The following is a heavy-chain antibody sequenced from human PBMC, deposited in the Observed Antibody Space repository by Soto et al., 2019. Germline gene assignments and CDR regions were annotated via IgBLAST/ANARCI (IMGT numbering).Heavy chain of an antibody. Sequence: QVQLVESGGGVVQPGRSLRLSCAASGFTFSSYGMHWVRQAPGKGLEWVAVIWYDGSNKYYADSVKGRFTISRDNSKNTLYLQMNSLRAEDTAVYYCARGYIMQYYFDYWGQGTLVTVSS. CDR1: GFTFSSYG. CDR3: ARGYIMQYYFDY. V-gene: IGHV3-33*01. J-gene: IGHJ4*02. CDR2: IWYDGSNK. D-gene: IGHD3-16*01.